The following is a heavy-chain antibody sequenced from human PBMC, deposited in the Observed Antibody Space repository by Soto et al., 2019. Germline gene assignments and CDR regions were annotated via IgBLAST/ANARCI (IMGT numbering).Heavy chain of an antibody. CDR1: GDSVSSNSAA. V-gene: IGHV6-1*01. D-gene: IGHD3-9*01. Sequence: QIQLQQSGPGLVKPSQTLSLTCAISGDSVSSNSAAWHWIRQSPSRGLEWLGRTYYRSKWYNEYAESVKTRIAINPDTSKNQFSLKLNSVTPEDTAVYYCARADWGRYFDSWGQGSLVTVSS. J-gene: IGHJ4*03. CDR3: ARADWGRYFDS. CDR2: TYYRSKWYN.